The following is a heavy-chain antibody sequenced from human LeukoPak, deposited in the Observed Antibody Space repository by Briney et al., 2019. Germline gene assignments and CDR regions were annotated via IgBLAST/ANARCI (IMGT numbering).Heavy chain of an antibody. D-gene: IGHD2-15*01. J-gene: IGHJ4*02. CDR2: IRRDGTT. V-gene: IGHV3-74*01. CDR1: GFTVSSNW. Sequence: GGSLRLSCAASGFTVSSNWIHWDRQAPGKGLVWVSLIRRDGTTSFAASVQGRFTISRDNARNTLYLQMNSLAAEDTAVYYCARDAGQATPFDYWGPGTLVTVSS. CDR3: ARDAGQATPFDY.